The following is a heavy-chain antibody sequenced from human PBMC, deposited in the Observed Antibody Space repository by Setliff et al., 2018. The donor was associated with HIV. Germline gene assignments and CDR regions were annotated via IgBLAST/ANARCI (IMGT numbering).Heavy chain of an antibody. J-gene: IGHJ2*01. V-gene: IGHV1-69*13. CDR1: GGTFIKYS. CDR3: ARDDHYYDMGSILSDWFFDL. CDR2: IIPIFGST. Sequence: SVKVSCRASGGTFIKYSMNWVRQAPGQGLEWMGGIIPIFGSTTYAQKFQGRVTITADESKNTVEMELSSLTSEDTAVYYCARDDHYYDMGSILSDWFFDLWDRGTLVTVSS. D-gene: IGHD3-22*01.